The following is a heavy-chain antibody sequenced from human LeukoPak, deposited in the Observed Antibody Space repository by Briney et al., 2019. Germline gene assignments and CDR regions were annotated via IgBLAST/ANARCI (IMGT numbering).Heavy chain of an antibody. CDR3: ARAGRYYYDSSGYYPY. CDR1: GYTFTSYD. CDR2: MNPNSGNT. Sequence: ASVKVSCKASGYTFTSYDINWVRQATGQGLEWMGWMNPNSGNTGYAQKFQGRVTMTRNTSISTAYMELSSLRSEDTAVYYCARAGRYYYDSSGYYPYWGQGTLVTVSS. J-gene: IGHJ4*02. V-gene: IGHV1-8*01. D-gene: IGHD3-22*01.